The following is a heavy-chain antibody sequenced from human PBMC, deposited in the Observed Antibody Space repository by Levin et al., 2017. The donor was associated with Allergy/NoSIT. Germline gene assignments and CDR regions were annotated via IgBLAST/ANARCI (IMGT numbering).Heavy chain of an antibody. CDR2: IYSSGSA. J-gene: IGHJ4*02. CDR3: ARAEVGSEH. D-gene: IGHD3-10*01. Sequence: SQTLSLTCTVSGGSISSGSYYWSWLRQPAAQGLEWIGRIYSSGSANYNPSLKSRVTISVDTSKNQFSLKLSSVTAADTAVYYCARAEVGSEHWGQGTLVTVSS. CDR1: GGSISSGSYY. V-gene: IGHV4-61*02.